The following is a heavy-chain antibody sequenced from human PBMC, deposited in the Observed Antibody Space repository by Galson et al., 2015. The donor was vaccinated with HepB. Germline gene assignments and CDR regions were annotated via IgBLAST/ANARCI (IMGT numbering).Heavy chain of an antibody. CDR2: ISGSGGST. V-gene: IGHV3-23*01. J-gene: IGHJ4*02. Sequence: SLRLSCAASGFTLSSFAMSWVRQAPGKGLEWVSAISGSGGSTYYGDSVKGRFSISRDNSKNTLYLQMNSLRAEDTAVYYCAKRNWNEGHYWGQGTLVTVSS. CDR3: AKRNWNEGHY. CDR1: GFTLSSFA. D-gene: IGHD1-1*01.